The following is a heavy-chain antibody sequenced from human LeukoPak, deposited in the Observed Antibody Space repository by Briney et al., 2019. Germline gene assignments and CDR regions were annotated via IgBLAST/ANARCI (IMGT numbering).Heavy chain of an antibody. D-gene: IGHD3-10*01. CDR1: GGSFSGHY. CDR3: ARELLGESRWFDP. Sequence: SETLSLSCSVYGGSFSGHYWSWIRQPPGKGPEWIGEINHSGNTNYNPSLKSRVTISVDTSKNQFSLKLSSVTAADTAVYYCARELLGESRWFDPWGQGTLVTVSS. CDR2: INHSGNT. V-gene: IGHV4-34*01. J-gene: IGHJ5*02.